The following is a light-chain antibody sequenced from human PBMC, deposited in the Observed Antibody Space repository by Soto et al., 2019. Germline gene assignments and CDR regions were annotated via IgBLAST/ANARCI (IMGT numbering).Light chain of an antibody. V-gene: IGKV3-15*01. CDR1: QSVSSN. CDR2: GAS. Sequence: EIVMTQSPATLSVSPGERATLSCRASQSVSSNLAWYQQQPGQAPRLLIYGASTRATGIPARFSGSGSGTEFTLPISSLQSEDFAFYYCQQYNKWPLPFGGGTKVEIK. J-gene: IGKJ4*01. CDR3: QQYNKWPLP.